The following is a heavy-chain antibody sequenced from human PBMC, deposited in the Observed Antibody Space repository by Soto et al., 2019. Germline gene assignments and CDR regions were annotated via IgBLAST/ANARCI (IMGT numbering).Heavy chain of an antibody. V-gene: IGHV1-8*01. CDR1: GYTFTSYD. CDR3: TGGPPNWGFDS. J-gene: IGHJ5*01. Sequence: ASVKVSCKASGYTFTSYDINWVRQTAGQGLEWMGWMSPKTANTGYAQKFQDRVTMTRSTSISTAYMELSSLTSEDTAVYYCTGGPPNWGFDSWGQGTPVTVSS. D-gene: IGHD7-27*01. CDR2: MSPKTANT.